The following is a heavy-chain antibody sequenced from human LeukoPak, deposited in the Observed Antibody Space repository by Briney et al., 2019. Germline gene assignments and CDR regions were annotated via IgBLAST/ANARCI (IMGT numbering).Heavy chain of an antibody. J-gene: IGHJ4*02. CDR1: GFTFSNYA. V-gene: IGHV3-23*01. CDR2: ISDSGGGT. CDR3: AKDSGPGSYYPTGDEY. D-gene: IGHD3-10*01. Sequence: GGFLRLSCAASGFTFSNYAMTWVRQAPEKGLKWVSSISDSGGGTHYEDSVKGRFTISRDNSKNTLYLQMNSLRAEDTAVYYCAKDSGPGSYYPTGDEYWGQGILVTVSS.